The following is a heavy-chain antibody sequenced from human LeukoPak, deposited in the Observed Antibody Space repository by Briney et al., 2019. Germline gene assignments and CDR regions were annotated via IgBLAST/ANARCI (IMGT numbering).Heavy chain of an antibody. D-gene: IGHD3-10*02. CDR2: INPNSGGT. Sequence: GASVKVSCKASGYTFTGYYMHWVRQAPGQGLEWMGRINPNSGGTNYAQKFQGRVTMTRDTSISTAYMELSTLRSDDTAVYYCAREDLNTMLGAFDIWGQGTMVTVSS. CDR3: AREDLNTMLGAFDI. J-gene: IGHJ3*02. V-gene: IGHV1-2*06. CDR1: GYTFTGYY.